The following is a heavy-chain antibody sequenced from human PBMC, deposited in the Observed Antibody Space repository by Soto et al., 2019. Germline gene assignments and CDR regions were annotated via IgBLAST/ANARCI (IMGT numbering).Heavy chain of an antibody. V-gene: IGHV1-18*01. CDR2: ISAYNGNT. CDR3: ARSYDSSGYYYFDY. J-gene: IGHJ4*02. CDR1: GYTFTSYG. Sequence: ASVKVSCKASGYTFTSYGISWVRQAPGQGLEWMGWISAYNGNTNYAQKLQGSVTMTTDTSTSTAYMELRSLRSDDTAVYYCARSYDSSGYYYFDYWGQGTLVTVSS. D-gene: IGHD3-22*01.